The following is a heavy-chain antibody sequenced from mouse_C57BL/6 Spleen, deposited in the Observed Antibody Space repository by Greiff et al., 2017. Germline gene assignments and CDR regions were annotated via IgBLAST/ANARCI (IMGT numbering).Heavy chain of an antibody. CDR3: TRLGVFYYYAMDY. V-gene: IGHV6-6*01. D-gene: IGHD3-1*01. J-gene: IGHJ4*01. CDR1: GFTFSDAW. Sequence: EVKLMESGGGLVQPGGSMKLSCAASGFTFSDAWMDWVRQSPEKGLEWVAEIRNKANNHATYYAESVKGRFTISRDDSKSSVYLQMNSLRAEDTGIYYCTRLGVFYYYAMDYWGQGTSVTVSS. CDR2: IRNKANNHAT.